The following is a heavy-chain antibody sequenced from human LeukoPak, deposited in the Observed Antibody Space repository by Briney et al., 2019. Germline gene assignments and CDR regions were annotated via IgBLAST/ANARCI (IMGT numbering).Heavy chain of an antibody. J-gene: IGHJ6*03. Sequence: GASVKVSCKVSGYTLSELSIHWVRQAPGKGLEWMGGFDPEDGETIYAQKFQGRVTMTEDTSTDTAYMELSSLRSEDTAVYYCATGSPYGSGKPYYYYYMDVWGKGTTVTVSS. CDR1: GYTLSELS. CDR2: FDPEDGET. V-gene: IGHV1-24*01. CDR3: ATGSPYGSGKPYYYYYMDV. D-gene: IGHD3-10*01.